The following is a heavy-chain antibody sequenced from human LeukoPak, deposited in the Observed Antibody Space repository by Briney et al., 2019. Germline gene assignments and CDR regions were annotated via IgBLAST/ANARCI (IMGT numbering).Heavy chain of an antibody. D-gene: IGHD3-3*01. J-gene: IGHJ6*03. V-gene: IGHV1-2*02. Sequence: ASVKVSCKASGYTFTSYDINWVRQATGQGLEWMGWINPNSGGTNYAQKFQGRVTMTRDTSISTAYMELSRLRSDDTAVYYCARNSADFWSGYYTLDYYYYMDVWGKGTTVTVSS. CDR2: INPNSGGT. CDR3: ARNSADFWSGYYTLDYYYYMDV. CDR1: GYTFTSYD.